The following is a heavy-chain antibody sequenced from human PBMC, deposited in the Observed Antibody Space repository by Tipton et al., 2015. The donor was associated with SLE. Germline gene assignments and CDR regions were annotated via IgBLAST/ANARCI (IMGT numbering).Heavy chain of an antibody. CDR3: ARRVRGGWYDY. D-gene: IGHD6-19*01. J-gene: IGHJ4*02. V-gene: IGHV4-59*01. CDR2: IYYSGST. Sequence: LRLSCTVSGGSISSYYWSWIRQPPGKGLEWIGYIYYSGSTKSNPSFKSRVTISVDTSKNQFSLKLCSVTAADTAVYYCARRVRGGWYDYWGQGTLVTVSS. CDR1: GGSISSYY.